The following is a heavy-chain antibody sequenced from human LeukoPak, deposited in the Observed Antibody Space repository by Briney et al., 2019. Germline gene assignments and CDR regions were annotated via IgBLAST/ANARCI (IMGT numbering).Heavy chain of an antibody. CDR2: IIAYNGNT. J-gene: IGHJ5*02. D-gene: IGHD6-13*01. Sequence: GASVKVSCKASGYTFTGYYMHWVRQAPGQGLEWMGWIIAYNGNTNYAQKLQSRVTMTTDTSTSTAYMELRSLRSDDTAVYYCARGYSSSWSRSFKGPKKTWGFDPWGQGTLVTVSS. V-gene: IGHV1-18*04. CDR1: GYTFTGYY. CDR3: ARGYSSSWSRSFKGPKKTWGFDP.